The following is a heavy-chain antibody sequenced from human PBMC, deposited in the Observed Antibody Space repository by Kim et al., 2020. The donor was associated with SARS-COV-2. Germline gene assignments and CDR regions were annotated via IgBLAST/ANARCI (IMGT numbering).Heavy chain of an antibody. CDR3: ARHGYSYRGYIDY. CDR2: IYYSGST. Sequence: SETLSLTCTVSGGSISSSSYYWGWIRQPPGKGLEWIGSIYYSGSTYYNPSLKSRVTISVDTSKNQFSLKLSSVTAADTAVYYCARHGYSYRGYIDYWGQGTLVTVSS. CDR1: GGSISSSSYY. V-gene: IGHV4-39*01. J-gene: IGHJ4*02. D-gene: IGHD5-18*01.